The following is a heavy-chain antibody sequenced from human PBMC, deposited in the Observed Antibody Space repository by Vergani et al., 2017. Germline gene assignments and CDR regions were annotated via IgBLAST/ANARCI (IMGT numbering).Heavy chain of an antibody. Sequence: EVQLVESGGGLVQPGGSLRLSCAASGFTFSSYWMSWVRQAPGKGLEWVANIKQDGSEKYYVDSVKGRFTISRDNAKNSLYLQMNSLRAEDTAVYYCAKDRAVTTFEVDIWGQGTMVTVSS. CDR2: IKQDGSEK. J-gene: IGHJ3*02. D-gene: IGHD4-17*01. CDR1: GFTFSSYW. CDR3: AKDRAVTTFEVDI. V-gene: IGHV3-7*01.